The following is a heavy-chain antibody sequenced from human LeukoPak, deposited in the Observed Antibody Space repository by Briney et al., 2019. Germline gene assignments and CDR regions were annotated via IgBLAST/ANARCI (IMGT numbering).Heavy chain of an antibody. CDR3: ARVGGYCSNGVCQMNVGSSWYYDC. CDR2: INPNSGGT. J-gene: IGHJ4*02. Sequence: ASVKVSCKASGYTFTGYYMNWVRQAPGQGLEWMARINPNSGGTNYAQKFQGRVTLTRDTSISTAYLELSRLRSDDTAVYYCARVGGYCSNGVCQMNVGSSWYYDCWGQGTLVTVSS. V-gene: IGHV1-2*06. D-gene: IGHD2-8*01. CDR1: GYTFTGYY.